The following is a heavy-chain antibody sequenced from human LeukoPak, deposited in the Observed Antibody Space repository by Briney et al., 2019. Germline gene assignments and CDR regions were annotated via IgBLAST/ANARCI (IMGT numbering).Heavy chain of an antibody. CDR3: ARDPVNTAMDPQGFDY. CDR1: GYTFTSYY. Sequence: ASVKVSCKASGYTFTSYYMHWVRQAPGQGLEWMGIINPSGGCTSYAQKFQGRVTMTRDTSTSTVYMELSSLRSEDTAVYYCARDPVNTAMDPQGFDYWGQGTLVTVSS. CDR2: INPSGGCT. D-gene: IGHD5-18*01. V-gene: IGHV1-46*01. J-gene: IGHJ4*02.